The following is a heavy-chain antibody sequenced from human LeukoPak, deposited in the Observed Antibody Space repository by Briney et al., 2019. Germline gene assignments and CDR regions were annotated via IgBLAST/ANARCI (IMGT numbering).Heavy chain of an antibody. CDR3: ARAMVLSSWYGPLGPFDY. CDR1: GYTFTSYA. V-gene: IGHV1-3*01. CDR2: INAGNGNT. D-gene: IGHD6-13*01. Sequence: ASVKVSCKASGYTFTSYAMHWVRQAPGQRLEWMGWINAGNGNTKYSQKFQGRVTITRDTSASTAYMELSSLRSEDTATYYCARAMVLSSWYGPLGPFDYRGQGTLVTVSS. J-gene: IGHJ4*02.